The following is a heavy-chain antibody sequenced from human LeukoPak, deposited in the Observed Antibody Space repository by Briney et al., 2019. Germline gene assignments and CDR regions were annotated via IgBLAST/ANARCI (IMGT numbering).Heavy chain of an antibody. D-gene: IGHD3-10*01. Sequence: SETLSLTCTVSGGSISSYYWSWIRQPPGKGLEWIGYIYYSGSTNYNPSLKSRVTISVDTSKNQFSLKLSSVTAADTAVYYCARRPGGVSLDAFDIWGQGTMVTVSS. CDR3: ARRPGGVSLDAFDI. CDR1: GGSISSYY. J-gene: IGHJ3*02. V-gene: IGHV4-59*08. CDR2: IYYSGST.